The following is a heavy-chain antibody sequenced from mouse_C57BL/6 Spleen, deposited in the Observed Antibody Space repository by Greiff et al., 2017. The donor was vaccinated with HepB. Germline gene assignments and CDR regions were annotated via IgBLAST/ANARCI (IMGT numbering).Heavy chain of an antibody. CDR3: TTSTSFRYFDV. CDR1: GFNIKDDY. J-gene: IGHJ1*03. Sequence: EVQLQQSGAELVRPGASVKLSCTASGFNIKDDYMHWVKQRPEQGLEWIGWIDPENGDTEYASKFQGKATITADTSSNTAYLQLSSLTSEDTAVYYCTTSTSFRYFDVWGTGTTVTVSS. D-gene: IGHD5-1*01. V-gene: IGHV14-4*01. CDR2: IDPENGDT.